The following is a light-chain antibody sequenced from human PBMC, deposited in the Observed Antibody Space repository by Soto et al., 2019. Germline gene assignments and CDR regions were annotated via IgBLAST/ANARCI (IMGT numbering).Light chain of an antibody. CDR3: SSYTSSSTRV. CDR2: DVS. CDR1: SSDVGGYNY. J-gene: IGLJ1*01. Sequence: QSALTQPASVSGSPGQSITISCTGTSSDVGGYNYVSWYQQHPGKAPKLMIYDVSNRPSRVSNRFSGSKSANTASLTISGLQAEDEADYYCSSYTSSSTRVFGTGTKLTVL. V-gene: IGLV2-14*01.